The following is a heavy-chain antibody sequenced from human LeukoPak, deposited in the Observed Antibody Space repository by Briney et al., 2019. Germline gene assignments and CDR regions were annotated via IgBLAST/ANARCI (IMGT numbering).Heavy chain of an antibody. CDR3: ARAYNWNYVDY. V-gene: IGHV3-33*01. D-gene: IGHD1-20*01. CDR2: IWYDGSNK. CDR1: GFTFSSYG. J-gene: IGHJ4*02. Sequence: PGGSLRLSCAASGFTFSSYGMHWVRQAPGKGLEWVAVIWYDGSNKYYADSVKGRFTISRDNSKNTLYLQMNSLRAEDTAVYYCARAYNWNYVDYRGQGTLVTVSS.